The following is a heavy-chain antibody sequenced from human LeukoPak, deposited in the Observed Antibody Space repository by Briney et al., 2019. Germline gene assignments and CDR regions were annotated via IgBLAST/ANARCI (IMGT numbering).Heavy chain of an antibody. CDR3: ARGPLLWYSTVNWFDP. D-gene: IGHD6-13*01. V-gene: IGHV4-34*01. J-gene: IGHJ5*02. CDR1: GFKFDDYG. CDR2: INHSGST. Sequence: GSLRLSCTASGFKFDDYGMTWVRQAPGKGLEWIGEINHSGSTNYNPSLKSRVTISVDTSKNQFSLKLSSVTAADTAVYYCARGPLLWYSTVNWFDPWGQGTLVTVSS.